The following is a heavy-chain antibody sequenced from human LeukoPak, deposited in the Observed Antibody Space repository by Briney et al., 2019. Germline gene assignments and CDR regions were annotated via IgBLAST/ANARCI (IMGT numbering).Heavy chain of an antibody. Sequence: GGSLRLSCAAPGFTVSSNYMSWVRQAPGRGLEWVSVIYSGGSTYYADSVKGRFTISRDNSKNTLYLQMNSLRAEDTAVYYCARASYYDSSGYYFYDYWGRGTLVTVSS. D-gene: IGHD3-22*01. V-gene: IGHV3-66*01. CDR1: GFTVSSNY. CDR2: IYSGGST. J-gene: IGHJ4*02. CDR3: ARASYYDSSGYYFYDY.